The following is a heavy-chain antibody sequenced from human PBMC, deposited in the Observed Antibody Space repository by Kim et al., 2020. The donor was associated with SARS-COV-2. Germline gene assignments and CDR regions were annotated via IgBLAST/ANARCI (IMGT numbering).Heavy chain of an antibody. D-gene: IGHD3-22*01. J-gene: IGHJ4*02. V-gene: IGHV1-46*01. Sequence: AQKFQGRVTMTRDTSTSTVYMELSSLRSEDTAVYYCARTHDSSGYLTIDYWGQGILVTVSS. CDR3: ARTHDSSGYLTIDY.